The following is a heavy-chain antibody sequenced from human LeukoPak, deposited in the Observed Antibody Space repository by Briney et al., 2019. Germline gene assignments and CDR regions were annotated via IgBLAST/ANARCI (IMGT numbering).Heavy chain of an antibody. D-gene: IGHD6-13*01. CDR2: INPSGGST. J-gene: IGHJ4*02. CDR1: GYTFTSYY. Sequence: ASVKVSCRASGYTFTSYYMHWVRQAPGQGLEWMGIINPSGGSTSYAQKFQGRVTMTRDTSTSTVYMELSSLRSEDTAVYYCARDQEGSIAAAGTLDYWGQGTLVTVSS. V-gene: IGHV1-46*01. CDR3: ARDQEGSIAAAGTLDY.